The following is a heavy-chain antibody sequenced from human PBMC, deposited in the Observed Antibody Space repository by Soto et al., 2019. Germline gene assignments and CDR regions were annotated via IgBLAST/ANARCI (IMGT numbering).Heavy chain of an antibody. V-gene: IGHV1-18*01. Sequence: ASVKVSCKASGYTFTSYGISWVRQAPGQGLEWMGWISTDNGNTNYAQHLQGRVSMTTDTSTSTAYMDLRSLRSEDTAVYYCARGPGGPDGPGDYWGKGPLVTVSS. CDR2: ISTDNGNT. J-gene: IGHJ4*02. CDR3: ARGPGGPDGPGDY. D-gene: IGHD2-15*01. CDR1: GYTFTSYG.